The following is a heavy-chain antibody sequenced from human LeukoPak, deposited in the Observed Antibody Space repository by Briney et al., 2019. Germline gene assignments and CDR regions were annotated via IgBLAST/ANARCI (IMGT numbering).Heavy chain of an antibody. J-gene: IGHJ6*03. Sequence: PSDTLSLTCSVSGGSLSSYYWSWIPQPAGQGLEWIGRVYTCGIPNYHPSLKSRITMSVDTSKNQFSLKLTSVTAADTAVYYCARHNSFDRGYYYYMDVWGKGTTVTVSS. CDR1: GGSLSSYY. V-gene: IGHV4-4*07. D-gene: IGHD3-9*01. CDR3: ARHNSFDRGYYYYMDV. CDR2: VYTCGIP.